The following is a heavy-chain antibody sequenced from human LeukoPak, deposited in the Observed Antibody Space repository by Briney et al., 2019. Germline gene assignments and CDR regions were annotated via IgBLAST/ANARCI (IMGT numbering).Heavy chain of an antibody. CDR2: IYYSGST. CDR3: ARSGYSYGYDY. Sequence: SETLSLTCTVSGGSVSSGSYYWSWIRQPPGKGLEWIGYIYYSGSTNYNPSLKSRATISVDTSKNQFSLKLSSVTAADTAVYYCARSGYSYGYDYWGQGTLVTVSS. CDR1: GGSVSSGSYY. V-gene: IGHV4-61*01. J-gene: IGHJ4*02. D-gene: IGHD5-18*01.